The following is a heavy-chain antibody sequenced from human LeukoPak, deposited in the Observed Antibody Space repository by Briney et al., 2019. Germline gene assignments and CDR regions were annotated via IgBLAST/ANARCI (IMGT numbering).Heavy chain of an antibody. CDR3: ARIYYDSGAYYRRAFDI. D-gene: IGHD3-22*01. CDR1: GGSISTYY. J-gene: IGHJ3*02. V-gene: IGHV4-59*01. Sequence: SETLSLTCTVSGGSISTYYWSWIRQPPGKGLEWIAYIYNSGSTNSNPSLKSRVTISVDTSKNQFSPRLSSVTAADTAVYYCARIYYDSGAYYRRAFDIWGQGTMVSVSS. CDR2: IYNSGST.